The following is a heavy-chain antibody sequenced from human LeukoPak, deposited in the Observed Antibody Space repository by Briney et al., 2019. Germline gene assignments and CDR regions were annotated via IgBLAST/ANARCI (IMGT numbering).Heavy chain of an antibody. J-gene: IGHJ3*02. V-gene: IGHV3-23*01. CDR2: IRGTGGTT. Sequence: PGGSLRLSCAASGYTFSDYALIWVRQAPGKGLEWISAIRGTGGTTYYADSVKGRCTLSRDNSRNTVYLQMNSLRAEDTAVDYCAKDHDSFDIWGQGTMVTVSS. CDR3: AKDHDSFDI. CDR1: GYTFSDYA.